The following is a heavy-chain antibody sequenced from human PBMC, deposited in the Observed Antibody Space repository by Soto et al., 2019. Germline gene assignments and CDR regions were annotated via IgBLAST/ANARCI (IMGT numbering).Heavy chain of an antibody. D-gene: IGHD3-10*01. CDR2: ISSSGSTI. V-gene: IGHV3-48*03. CDR3: AGISGYTPYYYSCMDV. CDR1: GLTFSSYE. Sequence: PGGSLRLSCAASGLTFSSYERNWVRQAPGKGLEWVADISSSGSTIYYADSVKGRFTIASDNAKNSLYLQMNGLRAEDTAVYYCAGISGYTPYYYSCMDVWGQGTTVTVSS. J-gene: IGHJ6*02.